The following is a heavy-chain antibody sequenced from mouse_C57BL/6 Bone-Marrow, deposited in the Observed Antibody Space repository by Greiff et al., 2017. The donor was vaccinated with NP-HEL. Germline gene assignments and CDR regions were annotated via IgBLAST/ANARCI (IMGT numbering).Heavy chain of an antibody. CDR3: ARLYFDY. J-gene: IGHJ2*01. CDR2: IHPNSGST. Sequence: VQLQQPGAELEKPGASVKLSCKASGYTFTSYWLHWVKQRPGQGLEWIGMIHPNSGSTNYNEKFQSKATLTVDKSSSTAYMQLSSLTSEDASVYDCARLYFDYWGQGTTLTVSS. CDR1: GYTFTSYW. V-gene: IGHV1-64*01.